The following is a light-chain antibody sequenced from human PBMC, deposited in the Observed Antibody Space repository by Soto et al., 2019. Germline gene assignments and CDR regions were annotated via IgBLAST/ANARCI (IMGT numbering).Light chain of an antibody. CDR2: GAS. Sequence: EIVLTQSPGPLSLSPRKRDTLSCRASQSVSSSSLAWYQQKPGQAPRLLIYGASSGATGIPDRFSGSGSGTNFTLTISRLEPEDFAVQFRQQPGSALPWTAELGSKV. V-gene: IGKV3-20*01. J-gene: IGKJ1*01. CDR1: QSVSSSS. CDR3: QQPGSALPWT.